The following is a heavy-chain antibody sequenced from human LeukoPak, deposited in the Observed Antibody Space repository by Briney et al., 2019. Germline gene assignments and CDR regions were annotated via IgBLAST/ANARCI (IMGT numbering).Heavy chain of an antibody. CDR2: ISSSGSTM. Sequence: GGSLRLSCAASGFTFSSYEMNWVRQAPGKGLEWVSYISSSGSTMYYADSVKGRFTISRDNAKNSLYLRMNSLRAEDTAVYYCARESGITLFRGVHTPWGQGTLVTVSS. CDR1: GFTFSSYE. D-gene: IGHD3-10*01. CDR3: ARESGITLFRGVHTP. J-gene: IGHJ5*02. V-gene: IGHV3-48*03.